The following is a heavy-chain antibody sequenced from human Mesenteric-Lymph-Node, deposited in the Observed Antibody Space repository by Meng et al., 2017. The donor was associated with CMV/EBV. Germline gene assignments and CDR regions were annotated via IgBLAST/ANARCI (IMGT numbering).Heavy chain of an antibody. Sequence: SGGSITRTSYYWGWIRQPPGKGLEWIGRIYYSGNTYYHPSLKSRVTISVDTSKNQFSLKLSSVTAADTAVYYCARERPAAMSNRFDPWGQGTLVTVSS. V-gene: IGHV4-39*07. D-gene: IGHD2-2*01. CDR1: GGSITRTSYY. CDR3: ARERPAAMSNRFDP. CDR2: IYYSGNT. J-gene: IGHJ5*02.